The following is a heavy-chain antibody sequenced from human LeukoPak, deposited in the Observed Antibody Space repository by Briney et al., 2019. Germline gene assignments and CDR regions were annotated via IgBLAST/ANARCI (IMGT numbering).Heavy chain of an antibody. CDR1: GGTFSSYA. D-gene: IGHD3-10*01. CDR2: IIPIFGTA. CDR3: AREFYGSGGVGFDY. V-gene: IGHV1-69*13. Sequence: SVKVSCKASGGTFSSYAISWVRQAPGQGLEWMGGIIPIFGTASYAQKFQGRVTITADESTSTAYMELSSLRSEDTAVYYCAREFYGSGGVGFDYWGQGTLVTVSS. J-gene: IGHJ4*02.